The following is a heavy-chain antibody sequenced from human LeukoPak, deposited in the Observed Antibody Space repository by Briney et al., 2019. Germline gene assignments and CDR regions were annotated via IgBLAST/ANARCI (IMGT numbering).Heavy chain of an antibody. J-gene: IGHJ4*02. Sequence: ASVKVSCKASGYTFTGYYMHWVRQAPGQGLEWMGWINPNSGGTNYAQKFQGRVTMTRDTSISTAYMELSRLRSDDTAVYYCARVVGSWYYYDSSSYTDYWGQGTLVTVSS. D-gene: IGHD3-22*01. CDR1: GYTFTGYY. CDR3: ARVVGSWYYYDSSSYTDY. CDR2: INPNSGGT. V-gene: IGHV1-2*02.